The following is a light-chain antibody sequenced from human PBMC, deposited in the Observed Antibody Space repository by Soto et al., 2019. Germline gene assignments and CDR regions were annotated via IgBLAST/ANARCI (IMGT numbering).Light chain of an antibody. V-gene: IGKV3-11*01. CDR2: DAS. CDR3: QQRDNWPFT. Sequence: EIVLTQSPATLSLSPGERATLSCRAIQSVGSYLAWFQQRPGQAPRLVIHDASKRATGIPARFSGSGSGTDFSLTISGLEPEDFAVYYCQQRDNWPFTFGPGTTVDIK. J-gene: IGKJ3*01. CDR1: QSVGSY.